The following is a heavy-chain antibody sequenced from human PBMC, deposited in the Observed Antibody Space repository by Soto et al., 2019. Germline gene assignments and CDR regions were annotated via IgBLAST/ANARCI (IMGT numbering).Heavy chain of an antibody. CDR1: GFTFSNYW. V-gene: IGHV3-74*01. CDR3: ARGGSLYWYFGL. Sequence: EVQLVESGGGLVQPGGSLRLSCAASGFTFSNYWMHWVRQAPGKGLVWVSRINSDGSSTSYADSVKGRCTISRDNAKNTLQLQMNSRVAEEMAVSYCARGGSLYWYFGLGGRVTLFTVSS. CDR2: INSDGSST. J-gene: IGHJ2*01. D-gene: IGHD1-26*01.